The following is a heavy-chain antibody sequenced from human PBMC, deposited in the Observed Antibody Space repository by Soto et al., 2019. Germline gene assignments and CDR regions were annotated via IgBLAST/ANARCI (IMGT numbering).Heavy chain of an antibody. CDR2: IRQKANYK. V-gene: IGHV3-7*01. CDR1: GFTFSSYY. D-gene: IGHD3-16*02. CDR3: VRESVIGKADEAVDV. J-gene: IGHJ3*01. Sequence: EVQLVESGGGFVQQGGSLRLSCAASGFTFSSYYMGWVRQAPGKGLEWVANIRQKANYKNYVDSVKCRFTISRDNAKESLFLQMNSLRAEDTALYYCVRESVIGKADEAVDVWGQGTMVTVSS.